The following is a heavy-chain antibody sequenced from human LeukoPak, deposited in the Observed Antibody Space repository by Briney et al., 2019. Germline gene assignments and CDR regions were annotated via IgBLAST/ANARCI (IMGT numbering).Heavy chain of an antibody. V-gene: IGHV3-30*18. CDR3: AKNWGSRFASGSSYFDY. CDR1: GFPQNNYG. D-gene: IGHD3-10*01. CDR2: ISCDGSHK. J-gene: IGHJ4*02. Sequence: GGPLRLFCGPSGFPQNNYGVHWVPQAPGAGPEGVAVISCDGSHKIYADPVRGRFTISRDKTTHTLYLKMHSLKVADTAVYYCAKNWGSRFASGSSYFDYWGQGTQVTVSS.